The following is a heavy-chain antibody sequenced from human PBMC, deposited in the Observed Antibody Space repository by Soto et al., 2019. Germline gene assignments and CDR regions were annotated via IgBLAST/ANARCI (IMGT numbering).Heavy chain of an antibody. CDR3: ARVSAAHRHSYFDY. V-gene: IGHV4-39*01. J-gene: IGHJ4*02. CDR1: GGSISSSSYY. CDR2: MYYSGRT. Sequence: SETLSLTCTVSGGSISSSSYYWGWIRQPPGKGLEWIGSMYYSGRTYYNPSLKSRVTISVDTSKNQFSLKLSSVTAADTAVYYCARVSAAHRHSYFDYWAQGTLVIVS. D-gene: IGHD2-2*01.